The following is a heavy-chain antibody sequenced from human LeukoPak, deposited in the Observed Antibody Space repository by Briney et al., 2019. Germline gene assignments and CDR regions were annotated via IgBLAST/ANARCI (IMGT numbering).Heavy chain of an antibody. CDR2: IYYSGST. J-gene: IGHJ4*02. V-gene: IGHV4-59*01. CDR3: ARGMMMAVAGRGEFHY. Sequence: SETLSLTCTVSGGSISSYYWSWIRQPPGKGLEWIGYIYYSGSTNYNPSLKSRVTISVDTSKNQFSLKLSSVTAADTAVYYCARGMMMAVAGRGEFHYWGQGTLVTVSS. D-gene: IGHD6-13*01. CDR1: GGSISSYY.